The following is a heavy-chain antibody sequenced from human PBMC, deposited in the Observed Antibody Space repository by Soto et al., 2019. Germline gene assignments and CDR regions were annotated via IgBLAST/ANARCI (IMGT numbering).Heavy chain of an antibody. CDR3: ARVGSSGWYTPFYYYYGMDV. D-gene: IGHD6-19*01. CDR1: GFTFSSYA. V-gene: IGHV3-30-3*01. Sequence: GGSLRLSCAASGFTFSSYAMHWVRQAPGKGLEWVAVISYDGSNKYYADSVKGRFTISRDNSKNTLYLQMNSLRAEDTAVYYCARVGSSGWYTPFYYYYGMDVWGQGTTVTVSS. J-gene: IGHJ6*02. CDR2: ISYDGSNK.